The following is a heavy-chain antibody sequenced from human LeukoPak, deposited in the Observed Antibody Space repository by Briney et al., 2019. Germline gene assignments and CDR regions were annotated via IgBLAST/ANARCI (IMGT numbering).Heavy chain of an antibody. D-gene: IGHD1-7*01. V-gene: IGHV4-39*07. CDR2: IYYSGST. CDR3: AREKNYGDNWFDP. J-gene: IGHJ5*02. CDR1: GGSISSNSYY. Sequence: SETLSLTCTVSGGSISSNSYYWGWIRQPPGKGLQWIGSIYYSGSTYYNPSLKSRVTISVDTSKNQFSLKLSSVTAADTAVYYCAREKNYGDNWFDPWGQGTLVTVSS.